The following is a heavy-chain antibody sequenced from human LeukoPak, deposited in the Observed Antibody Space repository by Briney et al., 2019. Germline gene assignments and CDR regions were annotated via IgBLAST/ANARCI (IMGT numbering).Heavy chain of an antibody. D-gene: IGHD3-22*01. V-gene: IGHV4-34*01. CDR3: ARDHHRRLYDSQARDTFDI. Sequence: SETLSLTCAVYGGSFSGYYWSWIRQPPGKGLEWIGEINHRGSTNYNPSLKSRVTISVDTSKNQFSLKLSSVTAADTAVYYCARDHHRRLYDSQARDTFDIWGQGTMVTVSS. CDR1: GGSFSGYY. J-gene: IGHJ3*02. CDR2: INHRGST.